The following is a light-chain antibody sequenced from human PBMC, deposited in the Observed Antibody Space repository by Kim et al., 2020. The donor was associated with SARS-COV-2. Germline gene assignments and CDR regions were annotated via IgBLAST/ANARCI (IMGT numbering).Light chain of an antibody. Sequence: GKTVTISCTRSSGNFVSNYVQWYQQRPGSSPTTVIYEDNQRPSGVPDRFSGSIDSSSNLASLTISGLRTEDEADYYCQAYDRSNVVFGGGTQLTVL. J-gene: IGLJ2*01. V-gene: IGLV6-57*01. CDR2: EDN. CDR3: QAYDRSNVV. CDR1: SGNFVSNY.